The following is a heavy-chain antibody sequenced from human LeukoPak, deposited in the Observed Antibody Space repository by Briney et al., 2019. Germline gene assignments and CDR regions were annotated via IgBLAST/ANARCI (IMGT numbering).Heavy chain of an antibody. V-gene: IGHV5-51*01. D-gene: IGHD3-22*01. CDR2: IYPGDSET. CDR3: ARHPTDYYDSSGYFSDY. J-gene: IGHJ4*02. CDR1: GYSFTTYW. Sequence: GESLKISCKGSGYSFTTYWIGWVRQMPGKGLGWMGVIYPGDSETRYSPSFQGQVTISADKSISTAYLQWSSLKASDTAMYYCARHPTDYYDSSGYFSDYWGQGTLVTVSS.